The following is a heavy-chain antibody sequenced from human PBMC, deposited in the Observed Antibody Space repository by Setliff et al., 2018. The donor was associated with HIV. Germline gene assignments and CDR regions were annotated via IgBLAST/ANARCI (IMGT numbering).Heavy chain of an antibody. V-gene: IGHV3-30*04. J-gene: IGHJ4*02. CDR2: RSYDGSNK. CDR1: GFTFSSYA. CDR3: ARGAEFWSAYLDY. Sequence: GGSLRLSCEASGFTFSSYAMHWVRQAPGKGLEWVAIRSYDGSNKYYTDSVKGRFTISRDKSKNTLYLQMNRLRAEDTAVYYCARGAEFWSAYLDYWGQGTLVTVSS. D-gene: IGHD3-3*01.